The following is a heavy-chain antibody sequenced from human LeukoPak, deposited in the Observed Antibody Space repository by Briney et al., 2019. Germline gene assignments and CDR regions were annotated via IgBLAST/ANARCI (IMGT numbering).Heavy chain of an antibody. CDR1: GGSISSSSYY. D-gene: IGHD3-10*01. J-gene: IGHJ4*01. V-gene: IGHV4-61*02. Sequence: SDTLSLTCTVSGGSISSSSYYWSWIRQPAGKGLEWIGRIYTSGSTNYNPSLKSRVTISVDTSKNQLSLKLSSVTAADTAVYYCASIRGVYSWGQITLVAVSS. CDR3: ASIRGVYS. CDR2: IYTSGST.